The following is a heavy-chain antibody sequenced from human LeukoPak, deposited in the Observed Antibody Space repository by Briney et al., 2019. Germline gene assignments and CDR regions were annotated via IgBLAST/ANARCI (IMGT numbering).Heavy chain of an antibody. CDR1: GFTFSDHY. V-gene: IGHV3-72*01. J-gene: IGHJ4*02. Sequence: PGGSLRLSCAASGFTFSDHYMDWIPQGPGKGLEWVARIRNKPNSYTTEYAASVEGRFTISRDDSKNSLYLQMNSLKTEDTAVYYCARYQLLPXRYFDXXGQGTLVTXXX. CDR3: ARYQLLPXRYFDX. CDR2: IRNKPNSYTT. D-gene: IGHD2-2*01.